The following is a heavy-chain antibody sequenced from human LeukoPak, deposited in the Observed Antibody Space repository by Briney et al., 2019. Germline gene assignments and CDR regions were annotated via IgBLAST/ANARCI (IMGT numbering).Heavy chain of an antibody. J-gene: IGHJ4*02. CDR2: INHSGST. Sequence: SETLSLTCAVYGGSFSGYYWSWIRQPPGKGLEWIGEINHSGSTNYNPSLKSRVTISVDRSKNQFSLKLSSVTAADTAVYYCASFEGPSYFDYWGQGTLVTVSS. D-gene: IGHD3-9*01. V-gene: IGHV4-34*01. CDR3: ASFEGPSYFDY. CDR1: GGSFSGYY.